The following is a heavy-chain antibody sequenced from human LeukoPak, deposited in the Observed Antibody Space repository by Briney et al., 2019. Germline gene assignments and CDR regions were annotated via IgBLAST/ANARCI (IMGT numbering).Heavy chain of an antibody. J-gene: IGHJ3*02. CDR1: GFTFSAYA. CDR2: ISYDGSNK. CDR3: ARGPGPIAGAKNPFDI. V-gene: IGHV3-30*15. Sequence: GGSLRLSCAVSGFTFSAYAMHWVRQAPGKGLEWVAVISYDGSNKYYADSVKGRFTISGDKSKDTLFLQMSSLRPEDTAVYYCARGPGPIAGAKNPFDIWGQGTMVTVS. D-gene: IGHD1-26*01.